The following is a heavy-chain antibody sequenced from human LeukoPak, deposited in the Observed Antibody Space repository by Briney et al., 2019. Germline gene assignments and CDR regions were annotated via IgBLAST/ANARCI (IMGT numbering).Heavy chain of an antibody. CDR1: GFTFSSFS. Sequence: GGSLRISCAAPGFTFSSFSTKWVRQAPGKGLEWVSYFSTSSGTISYADSVKGRFTISRDDAKNSLYLQMNSLRDEDTAVYYCARDKDFGFDYWGQGTLVTVSS. CDR2: FSTSSGTI. D-gene: IGHD3-10*01. J-gene: IGHJ4*02. V-gene: IGHV3-48*02. CDR3: ARDKDFGFDY.